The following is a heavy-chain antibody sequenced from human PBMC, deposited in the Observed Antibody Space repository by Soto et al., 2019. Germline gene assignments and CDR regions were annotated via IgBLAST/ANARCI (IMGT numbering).Heavy chain of an antibody. CDR1: VFPFSNAW. V-gene: IGHV3-73*01. CDR3: TRHPDAAAGTEDYYGMDV. D-gene: IGHD6-13*01. J-gene: IGHJ6*02. CDR2: IRSKANSYAT. Sequence: GGSLRLSCAASVFPFSNAWINWVRQAPGKGLEWVGRIRSKANSYATAYAASVKGRFTISRDDSKNTAYLQMNSLKTEDTAVYYCTRHPDAAAGTEDYYGMDVWGQGTTVTVSS.